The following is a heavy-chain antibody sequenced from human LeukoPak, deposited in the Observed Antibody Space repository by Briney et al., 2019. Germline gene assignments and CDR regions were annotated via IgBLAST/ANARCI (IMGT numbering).Heavy chain of an antibody. Sequence: SETLSLTCAVYGGSFSGYYWSWIRQPPGKGLEWIGEINHSGSANYNPSLKSRVTISVDTSKNQFSLKLSSVTAADTAVYYCARARVRRWFDPWGQGTLVTVSS. J-gene: IGHJ5*02. CDR1: GGSFSGYY. V-gene: IGHV4-34*01. D-gene: IGHD1-1*01. CDR2: INHSGSA. CDR3: ARARVRRWFDP.